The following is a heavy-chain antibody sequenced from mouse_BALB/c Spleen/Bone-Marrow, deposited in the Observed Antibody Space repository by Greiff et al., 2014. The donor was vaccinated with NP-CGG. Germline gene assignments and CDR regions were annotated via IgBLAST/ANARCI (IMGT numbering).Heavy chain of an antibody. CDR3: ATMITDWYFDV. J-gene: IGHJ1*01. Sequence: DVKLVESGAELVKPGASVKLSCTASGFNTKDTYMHWVKQRPEQGLEWIGRIDPANGNTKYDPKFQGKATITADTSSNTAYLQLSSLTSEDTAVYYCATMITDWYFDVWGAGTTVTVSS. D-gene: IGHD2-4*01. CDR2: IDPANGNT. CDR1: GFNTKDTY. V-gene: IGHV14-3*02.